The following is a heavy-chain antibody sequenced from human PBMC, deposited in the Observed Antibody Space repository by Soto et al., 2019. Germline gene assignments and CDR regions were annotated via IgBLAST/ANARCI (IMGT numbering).Heavy chain of an antibody. CDR1: GFTFSSYA. CDR3: ANPGRVFTNVVCYGVEYYYYYYMDV. Sequence: GGSLRLSCAASGFTFSSYAMSWVRQAPGKGLEWVSAISGSGGSTYYADSVKGRFTISRDNSKNTLFLQMNSLRAEDTAVYYCANPGRVFTNVVCYGVEYYYYYYMDVWGNGTTVTVSS. J-gene: IGHJ6*03. V-gene: IGHV3-23*01. CDR2: ISGSGGST. D-gene: IGHD2-8*01.